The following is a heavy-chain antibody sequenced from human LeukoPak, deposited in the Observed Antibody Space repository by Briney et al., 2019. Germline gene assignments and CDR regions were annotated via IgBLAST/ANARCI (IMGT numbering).Heavy chain of an antibody. CDR1: GFTFSSYS. CDR3: ARGDPYGTYFDY. D-gene: IGHD3-10*01. V-gene: IGHV3-21*01. Sequence: MAGGSLRLSCAASGFTFSSYSMNWVRQAPGKGLEWVSSISSSSSYIYYADSVKGRFTISRDNAKNSLYLQMNSLRAEDTAVYYCARGDPYGTYFDYWGQGTLVTVPS. CDR2: ISSSSSYI. J-gene: IGHJ4*02.